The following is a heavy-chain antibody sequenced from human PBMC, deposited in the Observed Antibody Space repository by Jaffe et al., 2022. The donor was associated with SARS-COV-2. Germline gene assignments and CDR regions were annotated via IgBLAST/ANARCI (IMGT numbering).Heavy chain of an antibody. CDR3: ARPHGGIQLWYGYYYMDV. J-gene: IGHJ6*03. D-gene: IGHD5-18*01. CDR2: MNPNSGNT. CDR1: GYTFTSYD. Sequence: QVQLVQSGAEVKKPGASVKVSCKASGYTFTSYDINWVRQATGQGLEWMGWMNPNSGNTGYAQKFQGRVTMTRNTSISTAYMELSSLRSEDTAVYYCARPHGGIQLWYGYYYMDVWGKGTTVTVSS. V-gene: IGHV1-8*01.